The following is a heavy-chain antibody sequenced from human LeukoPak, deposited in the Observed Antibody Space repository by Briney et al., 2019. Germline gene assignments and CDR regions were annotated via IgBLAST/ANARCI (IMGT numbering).Heavy chain of an antibody. CDR3: AKAGSGYYPDY. Sequence: GGSLRLSCAASGFTFSDHYIDWVRQAPGKGLEWVAQIKPDGSDKYYADSVKGRFTISRDNSKNTLYLQMNSLRAEDTAVYYCAKAGSGYYPDYWGQGTLVTVSS. CDR1: GFTFSDHY. D-gene: IGHD3-22*01. J-gene: IGHJ4*02. V-gene: IGHV3-30*02. CDR2: IKPDGSDK.